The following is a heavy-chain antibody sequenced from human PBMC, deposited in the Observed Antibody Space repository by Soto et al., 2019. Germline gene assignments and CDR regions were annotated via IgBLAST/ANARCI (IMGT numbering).Heavy chain of an antibody. D-gene: IGHD6-19*01. CDR1: GFSFSTYA. V-gene: IGHV3-23*01. CDR3: AKDQCNHSPIGYSHL. Sequence: SGGSLRLSCAASGFSFSTYALSWVRQARGKGLEWVSAISGSGVSTYYADSVKGRFTISRDNSKNTLYLQMNSLRAEDTAVYYCAKDQCNHSPIGYSHLWGRGTIVTVSS. CDR2: ISGSGVST. J-gene: IGHJ2*01.